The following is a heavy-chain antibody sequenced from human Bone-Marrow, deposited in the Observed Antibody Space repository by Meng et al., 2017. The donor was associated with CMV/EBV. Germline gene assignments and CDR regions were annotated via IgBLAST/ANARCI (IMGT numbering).Heavy chain of an antibody. V-gene: IGHV6-1*01. CDR3: ARNPGTSQTWFDS. D-gene: IGHD1-7*01. J-gene: IGHJ5*01. Sequence: GDSVSSHSDAWKWIRQSPSRGLEWLGRTYYRSRWFNDFAVSVRSRVTINSDTSKNQFSLHLTSVTPEDTALYFCARNPGTSQTWFDSWGQGTLVTVSS. CDR1: GDSVSSHSDA. CDR2: TYYRSRWFN.